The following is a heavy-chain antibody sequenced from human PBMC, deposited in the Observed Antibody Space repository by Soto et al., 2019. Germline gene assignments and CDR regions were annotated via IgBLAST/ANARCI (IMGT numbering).Heavy chain of an antibody. Sequence: AAVKVSCKASGDTFTSYGISWVRQAPGQGLEWMGWISAYNGNTNYAQKLQGRVTMTTDTSTSTAYMELRSLRSDDTAVYYCARAYSSGWYFDYWGQGTLVTVSS. D-gene: IGHD6-19*01. V-gene: IGHV1-18*01. J-gene: IGHJ4*02. CDR2: ISAYNGNT. CDR3: ARAYSSGWYFDY. CDR1: GDTFTSYG.